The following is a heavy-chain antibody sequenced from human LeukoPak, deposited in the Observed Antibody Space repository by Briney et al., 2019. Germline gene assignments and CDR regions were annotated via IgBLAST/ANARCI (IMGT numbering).Heavy chain of an antibody. CDR2: IYYSGST. Sequence: SETLSLTCTVSGGSISSYYWSWFRQPPGKGLEWIGHIYYSGSTNYNPSLMSRVTISVDTSKNQISLKLSSVTAADTAVYYCARLAYCGADCYLPDYWGQGALVTVSS. J-gene: IGHJ4*02. CDR3: ARLAYCGADCYLPDY. CDR1: GGSISSYY. D-gene: IGHD2-21*02. V-gene: IGHV4-59*01.